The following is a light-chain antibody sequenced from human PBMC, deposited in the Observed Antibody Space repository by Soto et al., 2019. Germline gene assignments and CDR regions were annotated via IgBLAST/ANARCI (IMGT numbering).Light chain of an antibody. CDR1: QGISSY. CDR2: AAS. J-gene: IGKJ1*01. Sequence: AIRMTQSPSSFSASTGDRVTITCRASQGISSYLAWYQQKPGKAPKLLIYAASTLQSGVPSRFSGSGSGTDFTLTISCLQSEAFATYYCQQYYSYPLTFGQGTKVEIK. V-gene: IGKV1-8*01. CDR3: QQYYSYPLT.